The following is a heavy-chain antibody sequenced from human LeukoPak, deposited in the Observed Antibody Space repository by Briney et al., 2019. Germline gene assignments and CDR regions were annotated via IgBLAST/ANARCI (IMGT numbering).Heavy chain of an antibody. CDR2: IYYSGST. Sequence: SVTLSLTCTVSGGSISSYYWSWIRQPPGKGLEWIGYIYYSGSTNYNPPLKSRVTISVDTSKNQFSLKLTSVTAADTAVYYCASRGVAAAYDAFDIWGQGTMVIVSS. CDR3: ASRGVAAAYDAFDI. D-gene: IGHD6-13*01. J-gene: IGHJ3*02. CDR1: GGSISSYY. V-gene: IGHV4-59*08.